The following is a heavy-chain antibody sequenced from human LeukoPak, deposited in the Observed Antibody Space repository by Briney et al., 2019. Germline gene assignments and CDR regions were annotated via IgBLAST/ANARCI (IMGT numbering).Heavy chain of an antibody. Sequence: PSETLSLTCTVSGGSISSSSNYWGWIRQPPGKGLEWIGEINHSGSTNYNPSLKSRVTISVDTSKNQFSLKLSSVTAADTAVYYCARHRIMVRGNMYYFDYWGQGTLVTVSS. V-gene: IGHV4-39*01. CDR1: GGSISSSSNY. CDR3: ARHRIMVRGNMYYFDY. J-gene: IGHJ4*02. CDR2: INHSGST. D-gene: IGHD3-10*01.